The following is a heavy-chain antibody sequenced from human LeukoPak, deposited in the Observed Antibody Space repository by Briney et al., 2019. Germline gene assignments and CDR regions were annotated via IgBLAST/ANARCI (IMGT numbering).Heavy chain of an antibody. D-gene: IGHD3-3*01. V-gene: IGHV3-30-3*01. CDR2: ISYDGSNK. CDR1: GFTFSSYA. CDR3: ARESSGFATDY. Sequence: PGGSLRLSCAASGFTFSSYAMHWVRQAPGKGLEWVAVISYDGSNKYYADSVKGRFTISRDNSKNTLYLQMNSLRAEDTAVYYCARESSGFATDYWGQGTLVTVSS. J-gene: IGHJ4*02.